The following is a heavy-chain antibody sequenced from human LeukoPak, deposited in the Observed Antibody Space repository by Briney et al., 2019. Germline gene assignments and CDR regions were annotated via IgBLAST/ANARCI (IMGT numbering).Heavy chain of an antibody. CDR2: IFYSGST. Sequence: PSETLSLTCAVYGGSFSGYYWSWIRQPPGKGLEWIGNIFYSGSTYYSPSLKSRVTISLDTSKNQFSLKLSSVTAADTAVYYCARDDYYDSSGNGDYFDYWGQGTLVTASS. CDR1: GGSFSGYY. J-gene: IGHJ4*02. D-gene: IGHD3-22*01. CDR3: ARDDYYDSSGNGDYFDY. V-gene: IGHV4-34*12.